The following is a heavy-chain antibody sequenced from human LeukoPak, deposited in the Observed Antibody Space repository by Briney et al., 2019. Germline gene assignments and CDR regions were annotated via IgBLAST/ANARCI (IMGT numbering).Heavy chain of an antibody. CDR2: INPSGGST. V-gene: IGHV1-46*01. CDR1: GYTFTSYY. J-gene: IGHJ4*02. D-gene: IGHD2-15*01. CDR3: ARDRGYCSGGSCYYLDY. Sequence: ASVKVSCKASGYTFTSYYMHWVRQAPGQGLEWMGIINPSGGSTSYAQKFQGRVTMTRDMSTSTVYMELSSLRSEDTAVYYCARDRGYCSGGSCYYLDYWGQGTLVTVSS.